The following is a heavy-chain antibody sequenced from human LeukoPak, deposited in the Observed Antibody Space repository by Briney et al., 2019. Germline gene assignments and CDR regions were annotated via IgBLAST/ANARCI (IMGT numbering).Heavy chain of an antibody. CDR2: ISGSGGST. Sequence: GGSLRLSCAASGITFSSYAMSWVRQAPGKGLEWVSGISGSGGSTYYADSVKGRFTISRDNSKNTLYLQMNSLRAEDTAVYYCAKLGYGGNSWFDYWGQGTLVTVSS. J-gene: IGHJ4*02. D-gene: IGHD4-23*01. V-gene: IGHV3-23*01. CDR3: AKLGYGGNSWFDY. CDR1: GITFSSYA.